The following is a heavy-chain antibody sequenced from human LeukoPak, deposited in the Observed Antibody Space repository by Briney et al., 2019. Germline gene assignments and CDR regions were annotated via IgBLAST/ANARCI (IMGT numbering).Heavy chain of an antibody. V-gene: IGHV4-31*03. D-gene: IGHD3-10*01. CDR1: GGSINSGASR. CDR3: AVGETGTKVDY. CDR2: ICDSRNA. Sequence: PSETLSLTCTVSGGSINSGASRWNWIRQHPGEGLEWIGFICDSRNAHYRASLKSRAGISLDTSENQFSLKLSSVTAADTAVYYCAVGETGTKVDYWGQGILVTVSS. J-gene: IGHJ4*02.